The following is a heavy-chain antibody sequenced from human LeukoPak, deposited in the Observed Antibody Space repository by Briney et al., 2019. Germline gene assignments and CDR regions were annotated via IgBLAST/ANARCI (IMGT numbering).Heavy chain of an antibody. CDR1: GFTFSSYG. V-gene: IGHV3-30*02. CDR3: AKEVLLWFGEFVY. J-gene: IGHJ4*02. D-gene: IGHD3-10*01. CDR2: IRYDGSNK. Sequence: GGSLRLSCAASGFTFSSYGMHWVRQAPGKGLEWVAFIRYDGSNKYYADSVKGRFTISRDNSKNTLYLQMNSLRAEDTAVYYCAKEVLLWFGEFVYWGQGTLVTVSS.